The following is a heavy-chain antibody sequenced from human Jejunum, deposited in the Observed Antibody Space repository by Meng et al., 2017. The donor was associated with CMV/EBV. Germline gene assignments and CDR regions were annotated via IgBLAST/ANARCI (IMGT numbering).Heavy chain of an antibody. D-gene: IGHD1-26*01. CDR3: VRDCRREHLFDY. CDR1: GFTFSDYW. V-gene: IGHV3-7*01. J-gene: IGHJ4*02. Sequence: ASGFTFSDYWMTWVRQAPGKGLEWVANINKDESEKNYVGSVKGRFTISRDNAKNSLYLQMNSLRAEDTAVYYCVRDCRREHLFDYWGQGTLVTVSS. CDR2: INKDESEK.